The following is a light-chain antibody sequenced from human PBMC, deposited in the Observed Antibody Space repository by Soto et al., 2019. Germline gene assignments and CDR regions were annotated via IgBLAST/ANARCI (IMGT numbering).Light chain of an antibody. J-gene: IGKJ4*01. CDR2: DAS. Sequence: AIQMTQSPSSLSASVGERVTITCRASQDIRNDLGWYQQKPGKAPQLLIYDASSLQDGVPSRFSGSGYVTDFPLTISGLQPEDSATYYCLQDYNYPFTVGGGTRVEIK. CDR3: LQDYNYPFT. CDR1: QDIRND. V-gene: IGKV1-6*01.